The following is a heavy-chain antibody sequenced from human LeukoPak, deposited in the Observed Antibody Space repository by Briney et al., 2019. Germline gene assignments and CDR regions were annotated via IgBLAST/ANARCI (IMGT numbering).Heavy chain of an antibody. V-gene: IGHV1-46*01. Sequence: ASVKVSCKASGYTFTGYYMHWVRQAPGQGLEWMGIINPSGGSTSYAQKFQGRVTMTRDTSTSTVYMELSSLRSEDTAVYYCARDRRVGASRGYFDYWGQGTLVTVSS. D-gene: IGHD1-26*01. CDR2: INPSGGST. J-gene: IGHJ4*02. CDR3: ARDRRVGASRGYFDY. CDR1: GYTFTGYY.